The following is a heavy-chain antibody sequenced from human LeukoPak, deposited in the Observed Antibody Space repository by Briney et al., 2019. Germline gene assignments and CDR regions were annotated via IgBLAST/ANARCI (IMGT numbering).Heavy chain of an antibody. J-gene: IGHJ4*02. D-gene: IGHD3-16*01. Sequence: GESLKISCKGSGYDFAAYWIAWVRQMPGKGLEWMGNINPADSHITYSPSFQGQVTISVDKSISTAYLQWSSLKASDSAMYYCARHYSYAWFGYWGQGSPVTVSS. CDR2: INPADSHI. CDR3: ARHYSYAWFGY. CDR1: GYDFAAYW. V-gene: IGHV5-51*01.